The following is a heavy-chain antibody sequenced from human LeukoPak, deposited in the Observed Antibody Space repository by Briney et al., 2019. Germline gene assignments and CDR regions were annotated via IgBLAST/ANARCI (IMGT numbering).Heavy chain of an antibody. J-gene: IGHJ6*03. D-gene: IGHD3-3*01. Sequence: GGSLRLSCAASGFTFSSYAMSWVRQAPGKGPEWVSAISGSGGSTYYADSVKGRFTISRDNSKNTLYLQMNSLRAEDTAVYYCAKYSYYDFWSGYYPIGYYYYYYMDVWGKGTTVTVSS. CDR2: ISGSGGST. V-gene: IGHV3-23*01. CDR1: GFTFSSYA. CDR3: AKYSYYDFWSGYYPIGYYYYYYMDV.